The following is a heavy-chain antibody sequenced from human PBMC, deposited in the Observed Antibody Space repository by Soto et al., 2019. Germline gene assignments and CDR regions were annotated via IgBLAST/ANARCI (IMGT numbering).Heavy chain of an antibody. Sequence: QVQLVESGGGVVQPGRSLRLSCAASGFTFSSYGMHWVHQAPGKGLEWVAVISYDGSNKYYADSVKGRFTISRDNSKNTLYLQMNSLRAEDTAVYYCAKSFDGITIFGVVIREGAFDIWGQGTMVTVSS. V-gene: IGHV3-30*18. J-gene: IGHJ3*02. CDR2: ISYDGSNK. D-gene: IGHD3-3*01. CDR1: GFTFSSYG. CDR3: AKSFDGITIFGVVIREGAFDI.